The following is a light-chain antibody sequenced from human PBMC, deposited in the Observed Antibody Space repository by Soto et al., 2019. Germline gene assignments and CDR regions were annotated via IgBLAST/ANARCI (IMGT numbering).Light chain of an antibody. J-gene: IGKJ1*01. CDR1: QDISTY. CDR3: QQYYTYWHM. Sequence: DIQMTQSPSSLSASVGDRVTITCRASQDISTYLNWYQQKPGKAPKLLIYAASSLQSGVPSRFSGSGSETDFTLTISSLQPDDFATYYCQQYYTYWHMFGQGTKVDIK. V-gene: IGKV1-39*01. CDR2: AAS.